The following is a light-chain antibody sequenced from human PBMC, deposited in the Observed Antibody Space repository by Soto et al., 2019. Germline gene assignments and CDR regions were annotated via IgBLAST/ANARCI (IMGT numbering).Light chain of an antibody. V-gene: IGKV3-20*01. Sequence: EIVLTQSPGPLSLSPGERATLSCRAIQSVTSTYLAWYQQKPGQAPRLLIYGASSRATGIPDRFRGSGSGTDFTLIISRLEPEDFAVYYCQQYGSSPPITFGQGTRLEIK. CDR2: GAS. J-gene: IGKJ5*01. CDR1: QSVTSTY. CDR3: QQYGSSPPIT.